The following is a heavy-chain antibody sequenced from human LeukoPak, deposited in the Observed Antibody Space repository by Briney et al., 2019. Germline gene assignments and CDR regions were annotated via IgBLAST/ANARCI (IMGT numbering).Heavy chain of an antibody. J-gene: IGHJ3*02. CDR1: GYSFTSYW. Sequence: GESLKISCKGSGYSFTSYWIGWVRQMPGKGLEWMGIIYPGDSDTRYIPSFQGQVTISADKSISTAYLQWSSLKASDTAMYYCARRSVQLERRDAFDIWGQGTMVTVSS. V-gene: IGHV5-51*01. CDR3: ARRSVQLERRDAFDI. D-gene: IGHD1-1*01. CDR2: IYPGDSDT.